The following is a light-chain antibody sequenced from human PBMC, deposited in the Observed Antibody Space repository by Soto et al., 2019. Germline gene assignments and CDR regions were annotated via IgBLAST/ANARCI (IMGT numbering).Light chain of an antibody. CDR1: QSVSSN. Sequence: VMTQCPATRSVSPGERATLSCRASQSVSSNLAWYQQKPGQAPRLLIYGASTRATGIPARFSGSGSGTEFTLTIGSLQSEDFAVYSCQQYNNWPPETFGPGTQVDIK. CDR2: GAS. CDR3: QQYNNWPPET. J-gene: IGKJ3*01. V-gene: IGKV3-15*01.